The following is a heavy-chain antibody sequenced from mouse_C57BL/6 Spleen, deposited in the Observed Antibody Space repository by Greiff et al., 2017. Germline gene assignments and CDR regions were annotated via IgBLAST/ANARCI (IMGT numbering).Heavy chain of an antibody. CDR2: ISYDGSN. CDR1: GYSITSGYY. V-gene: IGHV3-6*01. D-gene: IGHD3-2*02. Sequence: EVQLQESGPGLVKPSQSLSLTCSVTGYSITSGYYWNWIRQFPGNKLEWMGYISYDGSNNYNPSLKNRISITRDTSKNQFFLKLNSVTTEDTATYYCARDQAYYFGYWGQGTTLTVSS. CDR3: ARDQAYYFGY. J-gene: IGHJ2*01.